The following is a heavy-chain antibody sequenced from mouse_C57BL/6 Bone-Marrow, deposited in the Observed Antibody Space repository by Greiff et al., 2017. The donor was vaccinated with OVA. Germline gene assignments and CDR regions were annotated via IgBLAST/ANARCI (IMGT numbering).Heavy chain of an antibody. CDR2: IDPSDSET. D-gene: IGHD3-2*02. V-gene: IGHV1-52*01. J-gene: IGHJ2*01. CDR3: ARRGELRLRGWYDLDN. CDR1: GYTFTSYW. Sequence: QVQLQQPGAELVRPGSSVKLSCKASGYTFTSYWMHWVKQRPIQGLEWIGNIDPSDSETHYNQKFKDKATLTVDKSSSTAYMQLSSLTSEDSAVYYWARRGELRLRGWYDLDNWGQGTTLTVSS.